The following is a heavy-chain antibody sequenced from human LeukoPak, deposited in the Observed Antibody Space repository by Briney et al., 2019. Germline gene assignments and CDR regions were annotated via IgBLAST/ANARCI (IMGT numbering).Heavy chain of an antibody. CDR3: ARAVDAFDI. CDR1: GGSISSYY. Sequence: PSETLSLTCTVSGGSISSYYWSWIRQPPGKGLEWIGYIYYSGSTNYNPSLKSRVTISVDTSKIQFSLKLSSVTAADTAVYYCARAVDAFDIWGQGTMVTVSS. V-gene: IGHV4-59*01. J-gene: IGHJ3*02. CDR2: IYYSGST.